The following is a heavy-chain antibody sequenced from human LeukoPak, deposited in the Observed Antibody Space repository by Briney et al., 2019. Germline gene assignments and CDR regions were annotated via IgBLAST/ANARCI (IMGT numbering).Heavy chain of an antibody. D-gene: IGHD3-22*01. CDR1: GFTFSRHH. V-gene: IGHV3-21*04. CDR2: ISATSTFI. CDR3: ARAEYYYDSSGYHGWFDP. Sequence: GGSLRLSCSASGFTFSRHHMTWVRQAPGKGLEWVSSISATSTFIEDADSVKGRFTISRDNAKNSVYLQMDSLKDEDTAVYYCARAEYYYDSSGYHGWFDPWGQGTLVTVSS. J-gene: IGHJ5*02.